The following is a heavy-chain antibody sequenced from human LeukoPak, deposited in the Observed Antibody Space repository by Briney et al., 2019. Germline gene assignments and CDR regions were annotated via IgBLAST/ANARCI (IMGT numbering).Heavy chain of an antibody. CDR3: ARHQGYSGYDYRY. CDR2: IYPGDSDT. Sequence: GESLQISCKGSGSSFTNYWIGWVRQLPGKGLEWMGIIYPGDSDTRYSPSFQGQVTISADKSISTAYLQWSSLKASDTAIYYCARHQGYSGYDYRYWGQGTLVTVSS. V-gene: IGHV5-51*01. D-gene: IGHD5-12*01. J-gene: IGHJ4*02. CDR1: GSSFTNYW.